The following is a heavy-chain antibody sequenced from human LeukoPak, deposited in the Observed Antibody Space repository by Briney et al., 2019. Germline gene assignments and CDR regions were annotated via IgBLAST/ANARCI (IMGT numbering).Heavy chain of an antibody. J-gene: IGHJ4*02. CDR2: IWYDGSNK. D-gene: IGHD3-10*01. V-gene: IGHV3-33*06. CDR1: GFTFSSYG. Sequence: PGRSLRLSCAASGFTFSSYGMHWVRQAPGKGLEWVAVIWYDGSNKYYADSLKGRFTISRDNSKNTLYLQMNSLRAEDTAVYYCAKQPFRTYYYGSGSYSPPDYWGQGTLVTVSS. CDR3: AKQPFRTYYYGSGSYSPPDY.